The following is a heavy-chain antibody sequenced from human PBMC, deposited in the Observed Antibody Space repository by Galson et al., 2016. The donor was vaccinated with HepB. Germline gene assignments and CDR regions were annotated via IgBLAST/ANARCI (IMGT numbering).Heavy chain of an antibody. CDR1: GFPFNIYS. CDR2: ITPTSSSI. J-gene: IGHJ4*02. Sequence: SLRLSCAASGFPFNIYSMNWVRQAPGKGLEWVSFITPTSSSIYYAESVKGRFTISRDNSDNTMYLQMSSLRAEDTAVYYCAREYSTAGFDYWGQGTLVTVSS. D-gene: IGHD2-21*01. CDR3: AREYSTAGFDY. V-gene: IGHV3-21*01.